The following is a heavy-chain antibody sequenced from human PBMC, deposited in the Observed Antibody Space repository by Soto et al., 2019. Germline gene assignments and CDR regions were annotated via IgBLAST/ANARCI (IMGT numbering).Heavy chain of an antibody. J-gene: IGHJ5*02. D-gene: IGHD2-2*01. CDR2: ISAYNGNT. Sequence: QVQLVQSGAEVKKPGASVKVSCKASGYTFTSYGISWVRQAPGQGLEWMGWISAYNGNTNYAQKLQGRVTMTTDTSTSTAYMELSSLRSDDTAVYYCARTKIAAGYQLLSIYNWFDPWGQGTLVTVSS. CDR3: ARTKIAAGYQLLSIYNWFDP. V-gene: IGHV1-18*01. CDR1: GYTFTSYG.